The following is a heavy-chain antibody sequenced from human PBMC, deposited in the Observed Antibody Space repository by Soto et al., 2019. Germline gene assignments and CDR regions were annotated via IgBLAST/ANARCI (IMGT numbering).Heavy chain of an antibody. CDR2: ITGSGRST. D-gene: IGHD3-9*01. CDR1: GFTFSMYA. V-gene: IGHV3-23*01. CDR3: ARVRDDRRTAY. Sequence: EVQLLESGGGLVQPGGSVRLSCAASGFTFSMYAMTWVRQAPGKGLKWVSVITGSGRSTYYTDSVRCRFTISRDNSKDMVSLQMTSLRAEYTAVYYCARVRDDRRTAYWGQGTLVTVSS. J-gene: IGHJ4*02.